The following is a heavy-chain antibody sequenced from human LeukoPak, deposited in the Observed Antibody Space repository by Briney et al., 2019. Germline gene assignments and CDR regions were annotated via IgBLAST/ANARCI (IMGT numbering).Heavy chain of an antibody. CDR2: INTEKGHT. Sequence: ASVKVSCKASVYTLIHYSISLLRQPPGQGLEWMGWINTEKGHTNYAQKFRDRLTVTTDTSTNTAYMGLCNLRSDDRAVYYGARYRGEEAGTGSVDYWGQGTLVKVSS. CDR1: VYTLIHYS. CDR3: ARYRGEEAGTGSVDY. D-gene: IGHD6-13*01. J-gene: IGHJ4*02. V-gene: IGHV1-18*01.